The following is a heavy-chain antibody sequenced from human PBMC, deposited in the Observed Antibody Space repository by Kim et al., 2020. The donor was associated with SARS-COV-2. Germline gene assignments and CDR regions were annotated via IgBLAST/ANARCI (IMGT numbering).Heavy chain of an antibody. CDR3: AKDFAGFGESGFDS. CDR2: IWNDGTNK. Sequence: GGSLRLSCAASGFSFSTYAMHWVRQAPGKGLEWVAVIWNDGTNKYYPDSVRGRFTISRDNSENTVSLHMNSLRAEDTAVYYCAKDFAGFGESGFDSWGQGTLVTVSS. J-gene: IGHJ4*02. D-gene: IGHD3-10*01. CDR1: GFSFSTYA. V-gene: IGHV3-33*03.